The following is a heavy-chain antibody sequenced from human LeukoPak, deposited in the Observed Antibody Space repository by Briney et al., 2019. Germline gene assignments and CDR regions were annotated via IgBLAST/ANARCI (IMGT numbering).Heavy chain of an antibody. Sequence: GGSLRLSCAASGFSFSSYWMHWVRQAQGKGLVWVSRIKPDGSTTTYADSVRGRVDISTDNAKNTLYLQMNSLRAEDSALYYCAREAAAATYNWFDTWGQGTLVTVSS. V-gene: IGHV3-74*01. CDR3: AREAAAATYNWFDT. CDR2: IKPDGSTT. J-gene: IGHJ5*02. D-gene: IGHD6-13*01. CDR1: GFSFSSYW.